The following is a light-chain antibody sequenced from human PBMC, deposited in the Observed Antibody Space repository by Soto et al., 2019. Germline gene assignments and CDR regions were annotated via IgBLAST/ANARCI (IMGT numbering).Light chain of an antibody. V-gene: IGKV3-11*01. J-gene: IGKJ5*01. CDR2: DAS. Sequence: DIVLTQSPATLSLSPGERATLSCRASQSVSSYLAWYHQKPGQAPRLLIYDASNRAPGIPARFSGSGSGTEFTLTITSLQPEDFATYYCQKLNSFPITFGQGTRLEIK. CDR1: QSVSSY. CDR3: QKLNSFPIT.